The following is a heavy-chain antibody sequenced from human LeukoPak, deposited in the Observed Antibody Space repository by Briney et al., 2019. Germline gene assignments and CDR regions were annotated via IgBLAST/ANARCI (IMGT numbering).Heavy chain of an antibody. D-gene: IGHD3-22*01. V-gene: IGHV1-46*01. CDR2: INPSGGST. Sequence: ASVKVSCKASGYTFTSYYMHWVRQAPGQGLEWMGIINPSGGSTSYAQKFQGRVTMTRDTSTSTVYMELSSLRSEDTAVYYCAREGYMGVGYYDSSGYYGDYWGQGTLVTVSS. CDR3: AREGYMGVGYYDSSGYYGDY. J-gene: IGHJ4*02. CDR1: GYTFTSYY.